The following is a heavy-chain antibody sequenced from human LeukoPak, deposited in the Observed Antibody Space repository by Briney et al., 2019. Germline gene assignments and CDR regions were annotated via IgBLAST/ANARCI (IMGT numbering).Heavy chain of an antibody. CDR3: ARSSANWPFDY. J-gene: IGHJ4*02. V-gene: IGHV3-72*01. CDR2: IRNKANSYTT. CDR1: GFTFSSYG. D-gene: IGHD1-1*01. Sequence: GGSLRLSCAASGFTFSSYGMHWVRQAPGKGLEWVVRIRNKANSYTTEYAASVKGRFTISRDDSKNSLYLQMNSLKTEDTAVYYCARSSANWPFDYWGQGTLVTVSS.